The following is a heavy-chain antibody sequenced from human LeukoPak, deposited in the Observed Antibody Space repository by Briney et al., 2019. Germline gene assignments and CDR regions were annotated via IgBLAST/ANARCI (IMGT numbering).Heavy chain of an antibody. CDR3: ARDRYGGNFWFDP. J-gene: IGHJ5*02. CDR1: GYTFTGYY. D-gene: IGHD4-23*01. V-gene: IGHV1-2*02. Sequence: ASVKVSCKASGYTFTGYYMHWVRQAPGQGLEWMGWINPNSGGTIYAQKFQGRVTMTRDTSISTAYMELSRLRSDDTAVYYCARDRYGGNFWFDPWGQGTLVTVSS. CDR2: INPNSGGT.